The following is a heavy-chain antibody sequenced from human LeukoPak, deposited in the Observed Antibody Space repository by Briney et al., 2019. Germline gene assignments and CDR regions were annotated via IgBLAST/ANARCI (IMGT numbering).Heavy chain of an antibody. V-gene: IGHV4-59*01. CDR1: GGSTSSYY. J-gene: IGHJ4*02. CDR3: ARAEYYFDY. D-gene: IGHD3-10*01. Sequence: SETLSLTCTVSGGSTSSYYWSWIQQPPGKGLEWIGYIYYSGSTNYNPSLKSRVTISVDTSKNQFSLKLSSVTAADTAVYYCARAEYYFDYWGQGTLVTVSS. CDR2: IYYSGST.